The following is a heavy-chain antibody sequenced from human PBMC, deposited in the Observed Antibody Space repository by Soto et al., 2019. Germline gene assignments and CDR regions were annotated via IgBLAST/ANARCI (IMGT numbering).Heavy chain of an antibody. V-gene: IGHV3-48*01. CDR1: GFTFSAYS. D-gene: IGHD1-1*01. CDR2: ISSSSSTI. J-gene: IGHJ4*02. Sequence: EVQLVESGGGLVQPGGSLPLSCAASGFTFSAYSMNWVRKAPGKGLEWVSYISSSSSTINYADSGKGRFTISRDNAKNSLSLQMNSLRAEDTAVYFCARHDPDYWGQGTLVTVSS. CDR3: ARHDPDY.